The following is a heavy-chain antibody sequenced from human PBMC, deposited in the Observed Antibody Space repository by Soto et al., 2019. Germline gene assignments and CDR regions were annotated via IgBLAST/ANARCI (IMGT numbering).Heavy chain of an antibody. V-gene: IGHV1-46*01. J-gene: IGHJ4*02. CDR3: ARAFYSSSWYQAFDY. Sequence: ASVKVSFKASGYTFTSYYMHWVRQAPGQGLEWMGIINPSGGSTSYAQKFQGRVTMTRDTSTSTVYMELSSLRSEDTAVYYCARAFYSSSWYQAFDYWGQGTLVTVSS. CDR2: INPSGGST. CDR1: GYTFTSYY. D-gene: IGHD6-13*01.